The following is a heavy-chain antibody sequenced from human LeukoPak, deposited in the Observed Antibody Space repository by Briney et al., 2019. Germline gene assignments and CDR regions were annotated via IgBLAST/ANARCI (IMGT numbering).Heavy chain of an antibody. J-gene: IGHJ4*02. Sequence: SETLSLTCTVSGGSISSYYWSWIRQPPGKGPEWIGYIYTSGSTNYNPSLKSRVTISVDTSKNQFSLKLSSVTAADTAVYYCARHRAGGGLFDYWGQGTLVTVSS. CDR2: IYTSGST. CDR3: ARHRAGGGLFDY. CDR1: GGSISSYY. D-gene: IGHD2-15*01. V-gene: IGHV4-4*09.